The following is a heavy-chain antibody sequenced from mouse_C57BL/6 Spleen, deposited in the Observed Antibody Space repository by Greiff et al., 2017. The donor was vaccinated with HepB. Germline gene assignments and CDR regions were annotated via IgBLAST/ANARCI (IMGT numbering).Heavy chain of an antibody. Sequence: EVQLVESGGDLVKPGGSLKLSCAASGFTFSSYGMSWVRQTPDKRLEWVATISSGGSYTYYPDSVKGRFTISRDNAKNTLYLQMSSLKSEDTAMYYCARQDSSGYGYWGQGTTLTVSS. CDR3: ARQDSSGYGY. CDR1: GFTFSSYG. CDR2: ISSGGSYT. D-gene: IGHD3-2*02. V-gene: IGHV5-6*01. J-gene: IGHJ2*01.